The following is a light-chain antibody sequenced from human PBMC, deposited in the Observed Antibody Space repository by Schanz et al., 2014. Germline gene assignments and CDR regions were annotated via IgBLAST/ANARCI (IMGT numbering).Light chain of an antibody. J-gene: IGLJ3*02. Sequence: QLVLTQSSSASAPLGSSVKLTCTLNSGHNTYIIAWHQQQPGKAPRYLMKVEGSGSYNKGSGVPDRFSGSSSGAERYLTISSLQSEDEADYYCQTWGTSIRVFGGGTKLTVL. V-gene: IGLV4-60*03. CDR3: QTWGTSIRV. CDR2: VEGSGSY. CDR1: SGHNTYI.